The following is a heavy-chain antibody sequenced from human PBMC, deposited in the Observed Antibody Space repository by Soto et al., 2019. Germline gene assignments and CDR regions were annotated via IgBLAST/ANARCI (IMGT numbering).Heavy chain of an antibody. V-gene: IGHV1-46*01. CDR2: INPSGGST. D-gene: IGHD4-4*01. J-gene: IGHJ6*03. Sequence: ASVKVSCKASRYTFTNFYIHWLRQAPGQGLEWMGIINPSGGSTTYPQKFQGRVTMTRDTSTSTVHMELITLRSEDTAVYYCARHQEGRQLDVSGTGAMVTVS. CDR3: ARHQEGRQLDV. CDR1: RYTFTNFY.